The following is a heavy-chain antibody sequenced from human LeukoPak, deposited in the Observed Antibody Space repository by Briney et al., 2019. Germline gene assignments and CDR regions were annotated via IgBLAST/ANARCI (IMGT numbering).Heavy chain of an antibody. D-gene: IGHD3-3*01. CDR1: GFTLGSYA. CDR3: AKDGLQFSEWLPPLGY. J-gene: IGHJ4*02. Sequence: GGSLRLSCAASGFTLGSYAMSWVRQAPGKGLEWVSLISGNAGSTYYADSVKGRFTISRDITKNTLYLQMNSLRAEDTAVYYCAKDGLQFSEWLPPLGYWGQGTLVTVSS. CDR2: ISGNAGST. V-gene: IGHV3-23*01.